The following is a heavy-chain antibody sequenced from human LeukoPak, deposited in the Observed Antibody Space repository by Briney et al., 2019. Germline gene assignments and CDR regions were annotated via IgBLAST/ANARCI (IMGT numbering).Heavy chain of an antibody. V-gene: IGHV3-66*01. J-gene: IGHJ4*02. CDR1: EFSVGSNY. Sequence: GGSLRLSCAASEFSVGSNYMTWVRQAPGKGLEWVSLIYSGGSTYYADSVKGRFTISRDNSKNTLYLQMNSLRAEDTAVYYCARGGGYSYGSFDYWGQGTLVTVSS. CDR2: IYSGGST. D-gene: IGHD5-18*01. CDR3: ARGGGYSYGSFDY.